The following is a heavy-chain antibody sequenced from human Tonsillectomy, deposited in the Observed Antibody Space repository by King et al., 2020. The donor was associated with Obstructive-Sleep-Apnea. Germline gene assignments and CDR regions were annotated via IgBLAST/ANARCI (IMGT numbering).Heavy chain of an antibody. CDR3: ARVHYYDTSGYYYYFDY. V-gene: IGHV4-30-4*01. CDR1: GDSINSGEDY. Sequence: QLQLQESGPGLVKPSQTLSLTCTVSGDSINSGEDYWGWILQPPVKGLEWIGYIYYSGSTYYSPSLKSRVTISVDTSKNQFSLRLTSVTAADTAVYYCARVHYYDTSGYYYYFDYWGQGTLVTVSS. D-gene: IGHD3-22*01. J-gene: IGHJ4*02. CDR2: IYYSGST.